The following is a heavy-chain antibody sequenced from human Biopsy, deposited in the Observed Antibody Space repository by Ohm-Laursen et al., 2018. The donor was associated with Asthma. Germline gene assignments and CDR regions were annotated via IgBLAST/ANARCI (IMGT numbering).Heavy chain of an antibody. V-gene: IGHV4-59*08. CDR2: IYYTGTT. J-gene: IGHJ5*02. CDR1: GGSISGFY. CDR3: ARASLAARANWFDP. Sequence: SDTLSLTCTVSGGSISGFYWSWIRQPPGKGLEWIGYIYYTGTTNYNPSLKSRVSISVDTSKNQFSLKLTSVTAADTAVYYCARASLAARANWFDPWGQGTLVSVSS. D-gene: IGHD6-6*01.